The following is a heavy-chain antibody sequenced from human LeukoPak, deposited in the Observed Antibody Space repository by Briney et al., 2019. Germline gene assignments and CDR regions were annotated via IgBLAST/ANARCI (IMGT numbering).Heavy chain of an antibody. CDR2: INHSGST. Sequence: PSETLSLTCTVSGGSIISSDYYWGWIRQPPGKGLEWIGEINHSGSTNYNPSLKSRVTISVDTSKNQFSLKLSSVTAADTAVYYCARASMGGNVLRNFDWFFSRGGAFDIWGQGTMVTVSS. CDR3: ARASMGGNVLRNFDWFFSRGGAFDI. CDR1: GGSIISSDYY. J-gene: IGHJ3*02. V-gene: IGHV4-39*07. D-gene: IGHD3-9*01.